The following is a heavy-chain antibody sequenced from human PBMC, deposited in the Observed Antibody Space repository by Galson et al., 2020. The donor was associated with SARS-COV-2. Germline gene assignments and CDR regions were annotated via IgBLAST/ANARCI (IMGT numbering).Heavy chain of an antibody. V-gene: IGHV4-38-2*02. CDR1: GYSISSGYY. D-gene: IGHD3-3*01. CDR2: IYHSGST. J-gene: IGHJ5*02. Sequence: SETLSLTCTVSGYSISSGYYWGWIRQPTGKGLEWIGSIYHSGSTYYNPSLKSRVTISVDTSKNQFSLKLSSVTAADTAVYYCARVYAIGVLDPWGQGTLVTVSS. CDR3: ARVYAIGVLDP.